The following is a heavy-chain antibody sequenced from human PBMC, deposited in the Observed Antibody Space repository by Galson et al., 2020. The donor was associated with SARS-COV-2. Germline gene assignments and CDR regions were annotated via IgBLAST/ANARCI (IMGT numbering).Heavy chain of an antibody. CDR1: GFTFSSYG. V-gene: IGHV3-33*01. Sequence: TGGSLRLSCAASGFTFSSYGMHWVRQAPGKGLEWVAVIWYDGSNKYYADSVRGRFTISRDNSKNTLYLQMNSLRAEDTAVYYCSRDGPHSSGWYGLGYYYYGMDVWGQGTTVTFSS. CDR2: IWYDGSNK. J-gene: IGHJ6*02. D-gene: IGHD6-19*01. CDR3: SRDGPHSSGWYGLGYYYYGMDV.